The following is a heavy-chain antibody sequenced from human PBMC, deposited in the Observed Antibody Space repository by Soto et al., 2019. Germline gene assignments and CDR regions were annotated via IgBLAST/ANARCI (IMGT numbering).Heavy chain of an antibody. J-gene: IGHJ5*02. D-gene: IGHD6-19*01. CDR1: GYTFTGYY. V-gene: IGHV1-2*02. CDR2: INPNSGGT. CDR3: ARDGGSGWYPTRGNWFDP. Sequence: ASVKVSCKASGYTFTGYYMHWVRQAPGQGLEWMGWINPNSGGTNYAQKFQGRVTMTRDTSISTAYMELSRLRSDDPAVYYCARDGGSGWYPTRGNWFDPWGQGTLVTVSS.